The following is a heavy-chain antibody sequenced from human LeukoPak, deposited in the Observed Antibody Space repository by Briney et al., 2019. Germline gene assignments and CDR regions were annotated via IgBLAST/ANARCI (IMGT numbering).Heavy chain of an antibody. J-gene: IGHJ5*02. V-gene: IGHV1-8*03. Sequence: ASVKVSCKTSGYTFTTYDINWVRQATGQGLEWMGWINPNTGNTNYAQKFQGRVTLTTDTSTNTAYMELSRLRSEDTAVYYCARDGTANWFDPWGQGTLVTVSS. CDR3: ARDGTANWFDP. CDR2: INPNTGNT. CDR1: GYTFTTYD. D-gene: IGHD1-26*01.